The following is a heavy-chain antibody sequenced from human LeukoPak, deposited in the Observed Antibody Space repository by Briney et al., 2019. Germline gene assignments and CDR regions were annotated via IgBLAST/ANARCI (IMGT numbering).Heavy chain of an antibody. Sequence: SVKVSCKSSGGTFSSYAISWVRQAPGQGLEWMGGIIPIFGTANYAQKFQGRVTITADESTSTAYMELSSLRSEDTAVYYCARDTLELRDGWFDPWGQGTLVTVSS. V-gene: IGHV1-69*13. CDR2: IIPIFGTA. CDR1: GGTFSSYA. J-gene: IGHJ5*02. D-gene: IGHD1-7*01. CDR3: ARDTLELRDGWFDP.